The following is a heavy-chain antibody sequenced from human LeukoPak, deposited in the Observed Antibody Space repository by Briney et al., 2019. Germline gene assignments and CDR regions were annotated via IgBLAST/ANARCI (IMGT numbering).Heavy chain of an antibody. Sequence: SSGTLSLTCAVSGGSITSTKWWSWLRQPPGKGLEWIGEVLHSGSTNYNPSLKSRVTISVDKSTNQFSLRLNSVTAADTAVYYCARRDYYDNTDDDYHSFEYWGQGALVTVSS. CDR1: GGSITSTKW. V-gene: IGHV4-4*02. CDR2: VLHSGST. D-gene: IGHD3-22*01. J-gene: IGHJ4*02. CDR3: ARRDYYDNTDDDYHSFEY.